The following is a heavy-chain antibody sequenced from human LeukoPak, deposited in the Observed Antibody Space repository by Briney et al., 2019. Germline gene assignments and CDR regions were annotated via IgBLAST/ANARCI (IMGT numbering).Heavy chain of an antibody. V-gene: IGHV3-7*01. CDR3: ARETSEVYSSSWFFDY. J-gene: IGHJ4*02. CDR2: IKQDGSEK. CDR1: GFTFSSYW. Sequence: GGSLRLSCAASGFTFSSYWMSWVRQAPGKGLEWVANIKQDGSEKYYVDSVKGRFTISRDNAKNSLYLQMNSLRAEDTAVYYCARETSEVYSSSWFFDYWGQGTLVTVSS. D-gene: IGHD6-13*01.